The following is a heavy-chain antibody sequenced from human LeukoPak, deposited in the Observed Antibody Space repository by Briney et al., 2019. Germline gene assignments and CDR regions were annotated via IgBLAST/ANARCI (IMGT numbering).Heavy chain of an antibody. CDR2: IIPILGIA. Sequence: ASVKVSCKASGGTFSSYAISWVRQAPGQGLEWMGRIIPILGIANYAQKFQGRVTITADKSTSTAYMEPSSLRSEDTAVYYCARDSSSWDDAFDIWGQGTMVTVSS. J-gene: IGHJ3*02. V-gene: IGHV1-69*04. D-gene: IGHD2-2*01. CDR3: ARDSSSWDDAFDI. CDR1: GGTFSSYA.